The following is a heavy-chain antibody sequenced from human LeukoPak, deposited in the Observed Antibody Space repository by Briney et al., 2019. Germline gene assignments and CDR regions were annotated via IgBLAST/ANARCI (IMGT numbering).Heavy chain of an antibody. Sequence: HPGGSLRLSCAASGFTFSSYWMHWVRQAPGKGLVWVSRMNDDGSSTSYAEALKGRFTISRDNAKNTLYLHMSNLRAEDTAVYYCAREAYGPDYYMDVWGKGTTVTISS. CDR3: AREAYGPDYYMDV. J-gene: IGHJ6*03. CDR2: MNDDGSST. CDR1: GFTFSSYW. D-gene: IGHD3-10*01. V-gene: IGHV3-74*01.